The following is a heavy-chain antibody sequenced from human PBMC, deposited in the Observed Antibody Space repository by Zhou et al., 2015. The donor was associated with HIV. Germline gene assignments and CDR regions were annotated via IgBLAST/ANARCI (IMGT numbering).Heavy chain of an antibody. Sequence: QVQLVQSGAEVKKPGSSVKVSCKASGGTFSSYAISWVRQAPGQGLEWMGGIIPIFGTANYAQKFQGRVTITADESTSTAYMELSSLRSEDTAVYYCANHGSRYCSSTSCQFDYWGQGTLVTVSS. D-gene: IGHD2-2*01. CDR2: IIPIFGTA. V-gene: IGHV1-69*01. CDR1: GGTFSSYA. J-gene: IGHJ4*02. CDR3: ANHGSRYCSSTSCQFDY.